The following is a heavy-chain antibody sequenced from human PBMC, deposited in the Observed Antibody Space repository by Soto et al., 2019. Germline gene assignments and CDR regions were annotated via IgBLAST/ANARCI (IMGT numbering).Heavy chain of an antibody. J-gene: IGHJ6*02. CDR3: ARALYCSGGSCSPLRGMDV. CDR1: GYSISSGYY. D-gene: IGHD2-15*01. Sequence: SETLSLTCAVSGYSISSGYYWSWIRQPPGKGLEWIGTIYHSGSTYYNPSLKSRVTISVDTSKNQFSLKVNSVTAADTAVYYCARALYCSGGSCSPLRGMDVWGLGTTVTAP. V-gene: IGHV4-38-2*01. CDR2: IYHSGST.